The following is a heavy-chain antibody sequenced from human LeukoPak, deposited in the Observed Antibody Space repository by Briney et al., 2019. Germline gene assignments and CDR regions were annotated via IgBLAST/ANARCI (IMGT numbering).Heavy chain of an antibody. V-gene: IGHV3-21*04. CDR1: GFTFSSYS. D-gene: IGHD6-6*01. CDR3: AKRVAYSSSSVYMDV. J-gene: IGHJ6*03. CDR2: ISSSSSYI. Sequence: PGGSLRLSCAASGFTFSSYSMNWVRQAPGKGLEWVSSISSSSSYIYYADSVKGRFTISRDNAKNSLYLQMNNVRADDTAVYYCAKRVAYSSSSVYMDVWGKGTTVTVSS.